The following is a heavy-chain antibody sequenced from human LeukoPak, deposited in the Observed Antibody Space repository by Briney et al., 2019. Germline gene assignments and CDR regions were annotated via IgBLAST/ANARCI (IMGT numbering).Heavy chain of an antibody. CDR1: GGSVSSYY. CDR2: IYDNGKT. D-gene: IGHD2-2*01. Sequence: SETLSLTCSVSGGSVSSYYWTWIRQPPKKGLEWLGHIYDNGKTNYNPSLKSRVTFSVDTSNNQISLRLRSVTAADTAVYYCARLPAATIGIAFDIWGQGTMVTVSS. J-gene: IGHJ3*02. CDR3: ARLPAATIGIAFDI. V-gene: IGHV4-59*02.